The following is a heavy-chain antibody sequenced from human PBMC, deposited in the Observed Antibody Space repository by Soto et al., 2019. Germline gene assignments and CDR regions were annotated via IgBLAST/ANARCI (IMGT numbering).Heavy chain of an antibody. D-gene: IGHD3-9*01. V-gene: IGHV3-30-3*01. J-gene: IGHJ4*02. CDR2: ISYDGSNK. CDR1: GFTFSSYA. CDR3: ARDGRTDILTGYYFDY. Sequence: PGGSLRLSCAASGFTFSSYAMHWVRQAPGKGLEWVAVISYDGSNKYYADSVKGRFTISRDNSKNTLYLQMNSLRAEDTAVYYCARDGRTDILTGYYFDYWGQGTLVTVSS.